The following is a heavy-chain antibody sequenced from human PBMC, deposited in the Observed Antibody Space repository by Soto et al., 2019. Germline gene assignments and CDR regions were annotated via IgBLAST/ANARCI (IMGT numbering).Heavy chain of an antibody. CDR3: ARVKMKRSVDY. CDR1: GGSISSGGYY. V-gene: IGHV4-31*03. J-gene: IGHJ4*02. Sequence: SETLSLTCTVSGGSISSGGYYWSWIRQHPGKGLEWIGYIYYSGSTYYNPSLKSRVTISVDTSKNQFSLKLSSVTAADTAVYYCARVKMKRSVDYWGQGTLVTVSS. CDR2: IYYSGST.